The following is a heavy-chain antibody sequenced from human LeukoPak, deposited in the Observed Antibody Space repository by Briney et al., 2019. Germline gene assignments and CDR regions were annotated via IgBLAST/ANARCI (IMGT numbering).Heavy chain of an antibody. V-gene: IGHV3-23*01. D-gene: IGHD3-16*01. CDR2: ISGSGGAT. CDR1: GFTFSSYA. J-gene: IGHJ4*02. CDR3: ARVGVGDWGSVWDH. Sequence: PGGSLRLSCAASGFTFSSYAMNWVRQAPGKGLEWVSAISGSGGATYYADSVEGRFTMSRDNSKNTLYLQMNRLKDEDSAVYFCARVGVGDWGSVWDHWGQGARVTVSS.